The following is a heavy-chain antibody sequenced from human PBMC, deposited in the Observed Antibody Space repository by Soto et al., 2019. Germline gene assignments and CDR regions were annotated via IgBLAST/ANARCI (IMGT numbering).Heavy chain of an antibody. D-gene: IGHD5-12*01. CDR3: ARDRGGLPRGPNNWLDL. Sequence: TLSLTCTVSGGSINSGDYYWTWVRQPPGKGLEWIGYIYYDGNSQHNPSLKSRVTMSIDTSKNQFSLNLSSVTAADTAVYYCARDRGGLPRGPNNWLDLWGQGTQVTVSS. V-gene: IGHV4-30-4*01. J-gene: IGHJ5*02. CDR1: GGSINSGDYY. CDR2: IYYDGNS.